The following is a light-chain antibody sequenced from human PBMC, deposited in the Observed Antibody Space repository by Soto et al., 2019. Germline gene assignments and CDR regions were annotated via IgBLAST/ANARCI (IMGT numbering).Light chain of an antibody. CDR3: QQTYRPPRT. V-gene: IGKV1-27*01. CDR1: QGIANH. J-gene: IGKJ1*01. CDR2: GAS. Sequence: DIRMTQSPSSLSVSRGDRVTITCRASQGIANHLAWYQQKPGKVPNLLIYGASTLQSGVPSRFSGSGSGTDFTLIISSLQPEDFATYYCQQTYRPPRTFGPGTKVDIK.